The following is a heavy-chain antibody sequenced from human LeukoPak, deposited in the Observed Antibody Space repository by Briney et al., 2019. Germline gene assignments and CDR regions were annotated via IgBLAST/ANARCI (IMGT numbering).Heavy chain of an antibody. D-gene: IGHD3-3*01. V-gene: IGHV3-11*04. CDR1: GFTFSDYY. CDR2: ISSSGSTI. Sequence: GGSLRLSCAASGFTFSDYYMSCIRQAPGKGLEWVSYISSSGSTIYYADSVKDRFTISRDNAKNSLYLQMNSLRAEDTAVYYCARVIKAVPEDYDFWSGSSPTYYYYMDVWGKGTTVTVSS. J-gene: IGHJ6*03. CDR3: ARVIKAVPEDYDFWSGSSPTYYYYMDV.